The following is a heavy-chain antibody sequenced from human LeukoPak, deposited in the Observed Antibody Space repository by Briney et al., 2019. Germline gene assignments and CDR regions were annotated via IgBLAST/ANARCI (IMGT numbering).Heavy chain of an antibody. CDR2: ISSSSSYI. V-gene: IGHV3-21*04. CDR1: GFTFSDHY. D-gene: IGHD5-18*01. CDR3: ARVSPIFGDTAMWDY. Sequence: PGGSLRLSCAASGFTFSDHYMNWVRQAPGKGLEWVSSISSSSSYIYYADSVKGRFTISRDNAKNSLYLQMNSLRAEDTAVYYCARVSPIFGDTAMWDYWGQGTLVTVSS. J-gene: IGHJ4*02.